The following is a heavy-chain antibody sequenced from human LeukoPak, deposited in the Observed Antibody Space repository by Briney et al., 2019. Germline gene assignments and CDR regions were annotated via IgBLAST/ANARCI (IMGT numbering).Heavy chain of an antibody. Sequence: PGGSLSLSCAASGFPFNNYWTHWVRPAPGKGLEWVSRVQPGGTTTTYADSVRGRFTIPRDHATNTPYLQMNSLTAERAAVYFCARAGASNYGLFDYWGQGALVTVSS. CDR2: VQPGGTTT. CDR3: ARAGASNYGLFDY. J-gene: IGHJ4*02. CDR1: GFPFNNYW. V-gene: IGHV3-74*01. D-gene: IGHD3-10*01.